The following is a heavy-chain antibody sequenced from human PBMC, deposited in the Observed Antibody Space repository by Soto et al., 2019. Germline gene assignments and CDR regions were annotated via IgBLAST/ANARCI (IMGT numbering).Heavy chain of an antibody. CDR3: ARASSSWYDVYYYYGMDV. CDR1: GGSISSYY. CDR2: IYYSGST. D-gene: IGHD6-13*01. Sequence: SETLSLTCTVSGGSISSYYWSWIRQPPGKGLEWIGYIYYSGSTNYNPSLKSRVTISVDTSKNQFSLKLSSVTAADTAVYYCARASSSWYDVYYYYGMDVWGQGTTVTVSS. V-gene: IGHV4-59*01. J-gene: IGHJ6*02.